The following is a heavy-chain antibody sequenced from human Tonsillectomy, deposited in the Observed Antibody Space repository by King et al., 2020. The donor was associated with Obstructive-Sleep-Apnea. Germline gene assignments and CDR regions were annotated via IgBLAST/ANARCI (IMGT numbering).Heavy chain of an antibody. V-gene: IGHV4-31*03. D-gene: IGHD6-19*01. J-gene: IGHJ5*02. CDR2: IYYSGST. CDR1: GGSISSGGYY. Sequence: VPLQESGPGLVKPSQTLSLTCTVSGGSISSGGYYWSWIRQHPGKGLEWIGYIYYSGSTYYNPSLKSRVTISVDTSKNQFSLKLSSVTAADTAVYYCARSWAVAGFWFDPWGQGTLVTVSS. CDR3: ARSWAVAGFWFDP.